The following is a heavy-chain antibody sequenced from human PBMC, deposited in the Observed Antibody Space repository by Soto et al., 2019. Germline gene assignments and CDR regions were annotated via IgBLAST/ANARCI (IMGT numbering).Heavy chain of an antibody. J-gene: IGHJ4*02. CDR2: IFPGDSDT. Sequence: PGESLKISCKAIGYTFTNYWIGWVRQMPGKGLEWMGIIFPGDSDTRYNPSFEGQVTVSADESISTAYLQWNTLKASDTAMYYCVRPNFGALTHFDFWGQGTLVTVSS. V-gene: IGHV5-51*01. CDR1: GYTFTNYW. CDR3: VRPNFGALTHFDF. D-gene: IGHD3-16*01.